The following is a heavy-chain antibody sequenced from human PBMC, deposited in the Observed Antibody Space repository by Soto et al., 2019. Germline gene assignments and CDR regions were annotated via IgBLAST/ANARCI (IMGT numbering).Heavy chain of an antibody. CDR2: INTGNGNT. CDR1: GYAFTSYL. CDR3: ASGNCGYICYHDY. J-gene: IGHJ4*02. Sequence: VASVKVSCKPSGYAFTSYLLYWVRQAPGQRLEWMGWINTGNGNTKYSQKFQGRVTITRDTSASTAYMELSSLTSEDTAVYYCASGNCGYICYHDYWGQGTLVTVSS. D-gene: IGHD5-12*01. V-gene: IGHV1-3*04.